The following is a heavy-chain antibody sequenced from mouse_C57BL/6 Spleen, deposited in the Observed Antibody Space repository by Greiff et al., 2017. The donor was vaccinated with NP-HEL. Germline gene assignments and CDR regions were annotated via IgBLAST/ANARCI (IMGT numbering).Heavy chain of an antibody. V-gene: IGHV1-55*01. J-gene: IGHJ2*01. CDR2: IYPGSGST. D-gene: IGHD1-1*01. CDR3: ARHYYGSSYPFDY. Sequence: QVQLQQPGAELVKPGASVKMSCKASGYTFTSYWITWVKQRPGQGLEWIGDIYPGSGSTNYNEKFKSKATLTVDTSSSTAYMQLSSLTSEDSAVYYGARHYYGSSYPFDYWGKGTTLTVSS. CDR1: GYTFTSYW.